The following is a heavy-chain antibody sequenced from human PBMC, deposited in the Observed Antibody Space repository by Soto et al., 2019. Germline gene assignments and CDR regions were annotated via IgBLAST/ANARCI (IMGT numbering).Heavy chain of an antibody. CDR3: ARSQGSSTSLEIYYYYYYGMDV. D-gene: IGHD2-2*01. J-gene: IGHJ6*02. CDR2: IIPISETT. CDR1: GYTYTSYA. Sequence: TSVKVSCKARGYTYTSYAMSSARQEKKQGLEWMGGIIPISETTNYAQKFQGRVTITADESKSTAYMELSSLRSEDTAVYYCARSQGSSTSLEIYYYYYYGMDVWGQGTTVTVSS. V-gene: IGHV1-69*13.